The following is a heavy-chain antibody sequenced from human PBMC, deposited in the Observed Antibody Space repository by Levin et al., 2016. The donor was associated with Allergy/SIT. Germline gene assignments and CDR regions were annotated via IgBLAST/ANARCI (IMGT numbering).Heavy chain of an antibody. CDR3: ARSMGSSWYLGRY. Sequence: VRQMPGKGLEWVSGINWNGGSTGYADSVKGRFTISRDNAKNSLYLQMNSLRAEDTALYYCARSMGSSWYLGRYWGQGTLVTVSS. V-gene: IGHV3-20*03. D-gene: IGHD6-13*01. J-gene: IGHJ4*02. CDR2: INWNGGST.